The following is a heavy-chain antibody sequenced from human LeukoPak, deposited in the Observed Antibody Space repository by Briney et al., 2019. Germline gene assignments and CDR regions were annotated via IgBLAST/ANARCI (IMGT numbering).Heavy chain of an antibody. CDR3: ARAPITMVRGVIIEGPDWFDP. J-gene: IGHJ5*02. CDR1: GGTFSSYA. CDR2: IIPIFGTA. V-gene: IGHV1-69*13. D-gene: IGHD3-10*01. Sequence: SVKVSCKASGGTFSSYAISWVRQAPGQGLEWMGGIIPIFGTANYAQKFQGRATITADESTSTAYMELSSLRSEDTAVYYCARAPITMVRGVIIEGPDWFDPWGQGTLVTVSS.